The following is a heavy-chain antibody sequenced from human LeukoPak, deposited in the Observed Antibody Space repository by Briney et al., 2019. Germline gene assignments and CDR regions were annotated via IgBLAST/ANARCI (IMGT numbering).Heavy chain of an antibody. D-gene: IGHD1-26*01. Sequence: GGSLRLPCAASGFTFSSYSLNWVRQAKGKGLEWVSSISSSSSYIYYADSVKGRFTISRDNAKNSLYLQMNSLRAEDTAVYYCARDSGVAFDYWGQGTLVTVSS. V-gene: IGHV3-21*01. J-gene: IGHJ4*02. CDR2: ISSSSSYI. CDR1: GFTFSSYS. CDR3: ARDSGVAFDY.